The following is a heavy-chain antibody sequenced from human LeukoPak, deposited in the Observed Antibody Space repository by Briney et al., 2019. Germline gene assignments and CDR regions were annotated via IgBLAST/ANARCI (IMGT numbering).Heavy chain of an antibody. J-gene: IGHJ4*02. Sequence: PGGSLRLSCAPSVFTFSTSWMDWVRQAPGKGLEWVANIKQDGSETYYVDSAKGRFTISRDNAKNSLYLQMDSLRVDDTAIYYCAKSLDYWGQGTLVTVSS. CDR1: VFTFSTSW. CDR3: AKSLDY. CDR2: IKQDGSET. V-gene: IGHV3-7*01.